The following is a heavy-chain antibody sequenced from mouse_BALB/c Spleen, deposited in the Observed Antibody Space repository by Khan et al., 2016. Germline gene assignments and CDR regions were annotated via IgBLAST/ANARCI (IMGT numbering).Heavy chain of an antibody. Sequence: VQLKESGPSLVKPSQTLSLTCSVTGDSITSGYWNWIRKFPGNKLEYMGYISYSGNTYYNPSLKSRISITRDTSKNQYYLQLNSVTTEDTATYXGARYLYYYGSTYDTMDYWGQGTSVTVSS. CDR1: GDSITSGY. D-gene: IGHD1-1*01. CDR3: ARYLYYYGSTYDTMDY. CDR2: ISYSGNT. J-gene: IGHJ4*01. V-gene: IGHV3-8*02.